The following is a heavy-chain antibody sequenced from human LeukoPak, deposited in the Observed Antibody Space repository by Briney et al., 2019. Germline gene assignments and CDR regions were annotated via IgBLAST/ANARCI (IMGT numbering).Heavy chain of an antibody. CDR1: GFTFSTYW. V-gene: IGHV3-74*01. J-gene: IGHJ6*02. Sequence: QSGGSLRLSCAASGFTFSTYWMHWVRQAPGKGLVWVSRINSDGGSTTYADSVKGRFTISRDNAKNRLYLQMNSLRAEDTAVDYCARDRFFGMDVWGQGTTVTVSS. CDR2: INSDGGST. CDR3: ARDRFFGMDV.